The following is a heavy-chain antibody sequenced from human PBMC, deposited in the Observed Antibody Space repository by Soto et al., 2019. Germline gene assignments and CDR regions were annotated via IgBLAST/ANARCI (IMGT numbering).Heavy chain of an antibody. D-gene: IGHD6-13*01. CDR3: SRIERCIAEAEYWFDP. CDR1: GFSLTTRELC. V-gene: IGHV2-70*01. J-gene: IGHJ5*02. CDR2: INGEGDK. Sequence: SGPTLVNPTQTLTLTCTFSGFSLTTRELCVSWIRQPPGKALEWLALINGEGDKFYSPSLRTRVTISKDTSRNQVTLTMTNVNPADTATYYCSRIERCIAEAEYWFDPWGQGSLVTVSS.